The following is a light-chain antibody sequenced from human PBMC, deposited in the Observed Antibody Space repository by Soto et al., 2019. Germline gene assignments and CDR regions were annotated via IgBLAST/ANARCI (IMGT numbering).Light chain of an antibody. J-gene: IGKJ5*01. CDR3: HSRA. CDR1: QTISRW. V-gene: IGKV1-5*01. Sequence: DIPLTQTPPPLSASVGDEVTITCRASQTISRWLAWYQQKPGRAPKLLIYDASTLESGVPSRFSGSGSETELTLTISRLQPDDFATYFCHSRAFGQGTRLEIK. CDR2: DAS.